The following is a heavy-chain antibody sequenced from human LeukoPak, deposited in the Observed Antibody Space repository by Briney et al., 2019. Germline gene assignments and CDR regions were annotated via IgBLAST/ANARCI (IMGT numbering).Heavy chain of an antibody. V-gene: IGHV1-69*13. CDR2: IIPIFGTA. D-gene: IGHD3-9*01. Sequence: SVKVSCKASGGTFSSYAISWVRQAPGQGLEWMGGIIPIFGTANYAQKFQGRVTITADESTSTAYMELSSLRSEDTAVYYCARGGTYYDISTAPPDYWGQGTLVTVSS. CDR3: ARGGTYYDISTAPPDY. CDR1: GGTFSSYA. J-gene: IGHJ4*02.